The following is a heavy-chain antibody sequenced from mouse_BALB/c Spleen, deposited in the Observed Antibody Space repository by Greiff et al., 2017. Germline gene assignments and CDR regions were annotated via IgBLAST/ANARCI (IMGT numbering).Heavy chain of an antibody. V-gene: IGHV1S127*01. CDR2: IDPSDSYT. D-gene: IGHD1-1*01. CDR1: GYTFTSYW. J-gene: IGHJ1*01. CDR3: TRPHYDGSSYRYFDV. Sequence: QVQLQQPGAELVKPGASVKMSCKASGYTFTSYWMHWVKQRPGQGLEWIGTIDPSDSYTSYNQKFKGKATLTVDTSSSTAYMQLSSLTSEDSAVYYCTRPHYDGSSYRYFDVWGAGTTVTVSA.